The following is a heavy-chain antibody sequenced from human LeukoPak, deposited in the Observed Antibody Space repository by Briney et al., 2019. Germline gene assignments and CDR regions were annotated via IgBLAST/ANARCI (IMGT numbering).Heavy chain of an antibody. Sequence: LSQTLSLTCAISGDSVSSNSAAWNWIRQSPSRGLEWLGRTYYRSKWLSDYAVSVKSRITIDADTSKNQFSLQLSSVTPEDTAVYYCARKGTVTTPFDYWGQGILVTVSS. CDR2: TYYRSKWLS. J-gene: IGHJ4*02. CDR3: ARKGTVTTPFDY. CDR1: GDSVSSNSAA. D-gene: IGHD4-11*01. V-gene: IGHV6-1*01.